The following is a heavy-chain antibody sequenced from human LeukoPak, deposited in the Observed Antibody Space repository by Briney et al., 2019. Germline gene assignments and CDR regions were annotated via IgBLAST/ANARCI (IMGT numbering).Heavy chain of an antibody. V-gene: IGHV4-39*07. J-gene: IGHJ6*03. D-gene: IGHD6-13*01. CDR2: IYYSGST. CDR3: ARDLRQLEYYYYYYMDV. Sequence: SETLSLTCTVSGVSISSSNSYWGGIRHPPGKGLEWMGSIYYSGSTYYNPSPKSRVTISVDTSKNQFSLKLSSVTAADTAVYYCARDLRQLEYYYYYYMDVWGKGTTVTVSS. CDR1: GVSISSSNSY.